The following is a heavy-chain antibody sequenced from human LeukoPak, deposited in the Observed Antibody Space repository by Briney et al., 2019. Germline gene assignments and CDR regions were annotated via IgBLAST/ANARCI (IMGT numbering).Heavy chain of an antibody. CDR2: IIPILGIA. J-gene: IGHJ4*02. D-gene: IGHD3-3*01. CDR1: GGTFSSYS. Sequence: SVKVSCKVSGGTFSSYSSSWVRQPPGQGLEWIGRIIPILGIANYAQKLPGRVTITTDESTSTAYMALSSLRSEDTDVYYCAAEVRFLEWRLFDYWGQGTLVTVSS. CDR3: AAEVRFLEWRLFDY. V-gene: IGHV1-69*02.